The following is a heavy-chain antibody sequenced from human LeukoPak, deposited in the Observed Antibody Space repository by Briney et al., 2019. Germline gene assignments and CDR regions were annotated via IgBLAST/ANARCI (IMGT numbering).Heavy chain of an antibody. V-gene: IGHV3-7*01. CDR3: AAGSSGYRR. Sequence: PGGSLRLSCAACGFTFSSYWMSWVREARGKGVEWVANIKQDGSEKYYVDSVKGRFTISRDNAKNSLYLQMNSLRAEDTAVYYCAAGSSGYRRWGQGTLVTVSS. J-gene: IGHJ4*02. CDR1: GFTFSSYW. CDR2: IKQDGSEK. D-gene: IGHD3-22*01.